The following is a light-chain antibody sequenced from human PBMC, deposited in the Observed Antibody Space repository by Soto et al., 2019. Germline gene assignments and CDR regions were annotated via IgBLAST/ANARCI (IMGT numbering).Light chain of an antibody. CDR1: SSDVGSYNR. V-gene: IGLV2-18*01. CDR3: SFYRNSTTPVV. CDR2: EVR. Sequence: QTVVTQPPSVSGSPGQSVTISCTGTSSDVGSYNRVSWYQQPPGTAPKVMIYEVRNRPSGVPDRFSGSKSGNTASLTISGLQAEDEADYYCSFYRNSTTPVVFGGGTKVTVL. J-gene: IGLJ2*01.